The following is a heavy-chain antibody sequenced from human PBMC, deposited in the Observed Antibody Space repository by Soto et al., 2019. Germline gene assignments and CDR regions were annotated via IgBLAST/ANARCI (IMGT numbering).Heavy chain of an antibody. V-gene: IGHV3-33*01. J-gene: IGHJ4*02. Sequence: QVQLVESGGGVVQLGRSLTLSCVASGFTFTSYGIHWVRQAPGKGLEWVAVIWYDGSNKYYGDSVKGRFSISRDNSKNTVFLQMNSLRAEDTAVYYCARDRRFLEWLDYWGQGTLVSVSS. D-gene: IGHD3-3*01. CDR3: ARDRRFLEWLDY. CDR2: IWYDGSNK. CDR1: GFTFTSYG.